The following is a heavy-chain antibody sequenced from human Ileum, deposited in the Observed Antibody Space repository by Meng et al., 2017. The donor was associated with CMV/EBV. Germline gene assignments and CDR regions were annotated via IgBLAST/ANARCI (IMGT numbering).Heavy chain of an antibody. V-gene: IGHV3-30*04. Sequence: GESQKISCAASGFPFSSYAMHWVRQAPGKGLEWVALISYDGTNKYYADSVKGRFTISRDNRKNTLYVQVNSLGAEDTATYYCARAGPFSSPDYYQYGLDVWGQGTTVTVSS. CDR3: ARAGPFSSPDYYQYGLDV. CDR2: ISYDGTNK. CDR1: GFPFSSYA. D-gene: IGHD6-13*01. J-gene: IGHJ6*02.